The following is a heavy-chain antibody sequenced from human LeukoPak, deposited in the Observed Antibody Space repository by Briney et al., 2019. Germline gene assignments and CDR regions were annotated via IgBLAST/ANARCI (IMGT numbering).Heavy chain of an antibody. CDR1: GFTFSSYA. CDR2: INASGGNT. J-gene: IGHJ4*02. CDR3: AKGNGYSYGRYYFGY. D-gene: IGHD5-18*01. V-gene: IGHV3-23*01. Sequence: GGSLRLSCAASGFTFSSYAMGWVRQAPGKGLEWVSAINASGGNTYYADSVKGRFTISGDNSKNTLYLQVNSLRAEDTAVYYCAKGNGYSYGRYYFGYWGQGTLVTVSS.